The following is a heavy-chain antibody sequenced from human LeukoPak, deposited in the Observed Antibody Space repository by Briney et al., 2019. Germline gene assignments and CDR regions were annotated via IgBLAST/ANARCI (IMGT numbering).Heavy chain of an antibody. J-gene: IGHJ6*04. D-gene: IGHD5-12*01. CDR2: IYSGGST. CDR3: ARDALGYGGQNYGMDV. V-gene: IGHV3-53*01. CDR1: GFTVSSNY. Sequence: GGSLRLSCAASGFTVSSNYMSWVRQAPGKGLEWVSVIYSGGSTYYADSVKGRFTVSRDNSKNTLYLQMNSLRAEATAVYYCARDALGYGGQNYGMDVWGKGATVTVSS.